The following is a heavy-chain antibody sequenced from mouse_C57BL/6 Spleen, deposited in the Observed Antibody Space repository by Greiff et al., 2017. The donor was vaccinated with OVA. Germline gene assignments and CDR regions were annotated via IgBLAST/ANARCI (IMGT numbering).Heavy chain of an antibody. Sequence: EVQVVESGEGLVKPGGSLKLSCAASGFTFSSYAMSWVRQTPEKRLEWVAYISSGDDYIYYADTVTGRFTISRDNARNTLYLQMSSLKSEDTAMYYCTREGGYYGGAMYYWGQGTSVTVSS. CDR3: TREGGYYGGAMYY. CDR2: ISSGDDYI. V-gene: IGHV5-9-1*02. CDR1: GFTFSSYA. J-gene: IGHJ4*01. D-gene: IGHD2-3*01.